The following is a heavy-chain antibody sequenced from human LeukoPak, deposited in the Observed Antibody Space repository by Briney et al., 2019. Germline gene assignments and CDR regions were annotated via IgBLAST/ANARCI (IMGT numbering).Heavy chain of an antibody. CDR1: GGSISSGSYY. J-gene: IGHJ5*02. CDR2: IYTSGST. Sequence: SETLSLTCTVSGGSISSGSYYWSWIRQPAGKGLEWIGRIYTSGSTNYNPSLKSRVTISVDISKNQFSLNLSSVTAADTAVYYCARARGGYGDYGSWFDPWGQGTLVPVSS. V-gene: IGHV4-61*02. CDR3: ARARGGYGDYGSWFDP. D-gene: IGHD4-17*01.